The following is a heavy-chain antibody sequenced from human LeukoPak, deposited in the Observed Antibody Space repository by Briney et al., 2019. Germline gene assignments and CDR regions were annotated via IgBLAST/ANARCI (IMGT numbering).Heavy chain of an antibody. D-gene: IGHD3-22*01. V-gene: IGHV1-18*01. CDR1: GYTFTSYG. CDR2: ISAYNGNT. CDR3: ARDRGYYDSSGYWRA. J-gene: IGHJ5*02. Sequence: ASVKVSCRASGYTFTSYGISWVRQAPGQGLEWMGWISAYNGNTNYAQKLQGRVTMTTDTSTSTAYMELRSLRSDDTAVYYCARDRGYYDSSGYWRAWGQGTLVTVSS.